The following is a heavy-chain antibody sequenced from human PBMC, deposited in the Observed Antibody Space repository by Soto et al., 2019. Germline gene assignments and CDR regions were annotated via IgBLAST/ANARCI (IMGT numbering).Heavy chain of an antibody. CDR3: ARDFALVLGRYYYGMDV. V-gene: IGHV3-7*01. J-gene: IGHJ6*02. D-gene: IGHD6-13*01. CDR2: IKQDGSEK. CDR1: GFTFRSYW. Sequence: GGSLRLSCAASGFTFRSYWMNWVRQAPGKGLEWVANIKQDGSEKYYVDSVKGRFTISRDNAKNSLYLQMNSLRAEDTAVYYCARDFALVLGRYYYGMDVWGQGTTVTVSS.